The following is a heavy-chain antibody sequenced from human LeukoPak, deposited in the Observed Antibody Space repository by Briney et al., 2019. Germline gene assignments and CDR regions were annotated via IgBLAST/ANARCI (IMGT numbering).Heavy chain of an antibody. CDR3: AREGRIAARRGNWFDP. D-gene: IGHD6-6*01. CDR1: GGTFSSYA. V-gene: IGHV1-69*13. Sequence: SVKVSCKASGGTFSSYAISWVRQAPGQGLEWMGGIIPIFGTANYAQKFQGRVTITADESTSTAYMELSSLRSEDTAVYYCAREGRIAARRGNWFDPWGQGTLVTVSS. CDR2: IIPIFGTA. J-gene: IGHJ5*02.